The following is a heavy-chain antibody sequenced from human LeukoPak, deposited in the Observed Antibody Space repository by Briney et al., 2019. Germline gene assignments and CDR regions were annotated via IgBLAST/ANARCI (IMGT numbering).Heavy chain of an antibody. D-gene: IGHD4/OR15-4a*01. CDR2: IIPIFGTA. Sequence: SVRVSCKASGGTFSSYAISWVRQAPGQGLEWMGGIIPIFGTANYAQKFQGRVTITADKSTSTAYMELSSLRSEDTAVYYCARDATLTTTGSTRWFDPWGQGTLVTVSS. V-gene: IGHV1-69*06. CDR3: ARDATLTTTGSTRWFDP. J-gene: IGHJ5*02. CDR1: GGTFSSYA.